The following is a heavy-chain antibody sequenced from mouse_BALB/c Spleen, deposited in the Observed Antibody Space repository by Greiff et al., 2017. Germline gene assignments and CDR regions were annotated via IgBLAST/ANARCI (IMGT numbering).Heavy chain of an antibody. V-gene: IGHV14-3*02. J-gene: IGHJ3*01. CDR3: ARPSYYRWDGLAY. Sequence: VQLNESGAELVKPGASVKLSCTASGFNIKDTYMHWVKQRPEQGLEWIGRIDPANGNTKYDPKFQGKATITADTSSNTAYLQLSSLTSEDTAVYYCARPSYYRWDGLAYWGQGTLVTVSA. CDR2: IDPANGNT. CDR1: GFNIKDTY. D-gene: IGHD2-14*01.